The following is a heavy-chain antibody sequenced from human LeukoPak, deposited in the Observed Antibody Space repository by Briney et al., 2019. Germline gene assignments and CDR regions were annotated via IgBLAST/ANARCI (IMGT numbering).Heavy chain of an antibody. Sequence: GGSLRLSCAASGFTFSSYGMHWVRQAPGKGLEWVAVVSSAGSTKYYADSVKGRFTIPRDNSKKTLDLQMNNLRAEDTAVYYCTKEGATGSPYSFDYWGQGTLVTISS. CDR3: TKEGATGSPYSFDY. CDR2: VSSAGSTK. V-gene: IGHV3-30*18. J-gene: IGHJ4*02. D-gene: IGHD1-1*01. CDR1: GFTFSSYG.